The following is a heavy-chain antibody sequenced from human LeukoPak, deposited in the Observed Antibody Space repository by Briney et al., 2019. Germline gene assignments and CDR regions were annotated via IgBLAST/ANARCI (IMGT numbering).Heavy chain of an antibody. Sequence: PGGSLRLSCAASGFSFSAMSWVRQAPGKGLEWVSGISGNGDNTYYADSVKGRFTIYRDNSKSRLSLQMNSLRAEDTAVYYCAKTLSSGWSGKYYFDYWGQGTLVSVSS. CDR3: AKTLSSGWSGKYYFDY. CDR2: ISGNGDNT. J-gene: IGHJ4*02. V-gene: IGHV3-23*01. D-gene: IGHD6-19*01. CDR1: GFSFSA.